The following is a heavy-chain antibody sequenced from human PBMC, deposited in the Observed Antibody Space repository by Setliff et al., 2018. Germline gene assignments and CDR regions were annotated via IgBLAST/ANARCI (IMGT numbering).Heavy chain of an antibody. D-gene: IGHD2-15*01. Sequence: SSETLSLTCSVSGYSISSGYYWGWIRQPPGKGLEWIGSIYHSGSTYYNPSLKSRVTISVDTSKKQFSLKLSSVNAADTAVYYCARRHCSGGSCYSLNYFDYWGQGTLVTVSS. V-gene: IGHV4-38-2*01. CDR3: ARRHCSGGSCYSLNYFDY. J-gene: IGHJ4*02. CDR1: GYSISSGYY. CDR2: IYHSGST.